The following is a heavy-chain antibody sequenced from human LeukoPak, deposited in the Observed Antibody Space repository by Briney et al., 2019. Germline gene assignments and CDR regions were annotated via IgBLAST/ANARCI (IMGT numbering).Heavy chain of an antibody. CDR1: GFTFSSHA. CDR3: AKDRYYDSSGSMIDY. J-gene: IGHJ4*02. V-gene: IGHV3-23*01. Sequence: GGSLRLSCAASGFTFSSHAMSWVRQAPGKGLEWVSAISGSGGSTYYADSVKGRFTISRDNSKNTLYLQMNSLRAEDTAVYYCAKDRYYDSSGSMIDYWGQGTLVTVSS. D-gene: IGHD3-22*01. CDR2: ISGSGGST.